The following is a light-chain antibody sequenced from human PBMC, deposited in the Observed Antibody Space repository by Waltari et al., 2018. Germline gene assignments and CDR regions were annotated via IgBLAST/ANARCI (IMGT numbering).Light chain of an antibody. CDR3: NSRDSSGNHPS. CDR1: SLRSSY. Sequence: SSELTQDPAVSVALGQTVRITCQGDSLRSSYASWYQQKPGQAPVLVIYGKNNRPSGIPDRFSGSSSGNTASLTITGAQAEDEADYYCNSRDSSGNHPSFGGGTKLTVL. V-gene: IGLV3-19*01. J-gene: IGLJ3*02. CDR2: GKN.